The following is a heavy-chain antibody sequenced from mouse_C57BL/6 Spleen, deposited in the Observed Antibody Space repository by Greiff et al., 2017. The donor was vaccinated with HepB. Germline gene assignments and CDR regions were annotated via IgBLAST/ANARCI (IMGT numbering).Heavy chain of an antibody. CDR3: ARRGHYYGSSFDY. Sequence: TFTADTSSNTAYMQLSSLTTEDSAIYYCARRGHYYGSSFDYWGQGTTLTVSS. V-gene: IGHV1-9*01. J-gene: IGHJ2*01. D-gene: IGHD1-1*01.